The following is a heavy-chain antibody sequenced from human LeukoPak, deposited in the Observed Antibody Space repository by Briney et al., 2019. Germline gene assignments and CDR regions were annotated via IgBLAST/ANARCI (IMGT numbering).Heavy chain of an antibody. D-gene: IGHD3-22*01. V-gene: IGHV3-23*01. CDR1: RFTFSSYA. CDR2: ISGSGGST. J-gene: IGHJ4*02. CDR3: ARPYYYDSSGYPSDY. Sequence: GGSLRLSCAASRFTFSSYAMSWVRQAPGKGLEWVSAISGSGGSTYYADSVKGRFTISRDNSKNTLYLQMNSLRAEDTAVYYCARPYYYDSSGYPSDYWGQGTLVTVSS.